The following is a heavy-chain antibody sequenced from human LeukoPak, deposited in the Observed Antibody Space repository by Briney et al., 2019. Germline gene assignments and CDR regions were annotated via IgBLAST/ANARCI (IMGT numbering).Heavy chain of an antibody. Sequence: SETLSLTCAVYGGSFSGYYWSWIRQPPGKGLEWIGEINHSGSTNYNPSLKSRVTISVDTPKNQFSLKLSSVTAADTAVYYCARTKSYTAMVTTWGQGTLVTVSS. CDR1: GGSFSGYY. V-gene: IGHV4-34*01. J-gene: IGHJ5*02. D-gene: IGHD5-18*01. CDR2: INHSGST. CDR3: ARTKSYTAMVTT.